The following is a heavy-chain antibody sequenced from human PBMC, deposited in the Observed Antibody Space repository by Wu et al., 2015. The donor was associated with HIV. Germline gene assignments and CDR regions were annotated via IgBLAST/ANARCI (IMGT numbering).Heavy chain of an antibody. V-gene: IGHV1-46*01. CDR2: INPIGGST. CDR3: ARDPHWGSIHYYLDY. J-gene: IGHJ4*02. Sequence: QVQLLQSGAEVKTPGASVNISCKASGYTFTNYYIHWVRQAPGQGLQWMGIINPIGGSTTYAQKFQGRIAMTSDTSTGTVYMELTSLRSEDTAVYYCARDPHWGSIHYYLDYWGQGALVTVSS. D-gene: IGHD7-27*01. CDR1: GYTFTNYY.